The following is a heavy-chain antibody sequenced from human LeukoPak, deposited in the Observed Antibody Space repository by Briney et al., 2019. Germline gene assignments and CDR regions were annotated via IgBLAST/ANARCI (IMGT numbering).Heavy chain of an antibody. Sequence: PGGSLRLSCAASGFTFSSYSMNWVRQAPGKGLEWVSYISSRSSTIYYADSVKGRFTISRDNAKNSLYLQMNSLRAEDTAVYYCARDSPGKDIVVVPAAKKTFDYWGQGTLVTVSS. CDR2: ISSRSSTI. CDR1: GFTFSSYS. V-gene: IGHV3-48*04. CDR3: ARDSPGKDIVVVPAAKKTFDY. D-gene: IGHD2-2*01. J-gene: IGHJ4*02.